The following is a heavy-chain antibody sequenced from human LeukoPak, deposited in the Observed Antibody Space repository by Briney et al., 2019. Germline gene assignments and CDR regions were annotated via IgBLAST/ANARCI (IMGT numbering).Heavy chain of an antibody. Sequence: ASVKVSCKASGYTFTSYGISWVRQAPGQGLEWMGWISAYNGNTNYAQKLQGRVTMTTDTSTSTAYMELRSLRSDDTAVYYCARVTGYSSGWFKGPPLHWGQGTLVTVSS. CDR3: ARVTGYSSGWFKGPPLH. CDR2: ISAYNGNT. CDR1: GYTFTSYG. D-gene: IGHD6-19*01. V-gene: IGHV1-18*01. J-gene: IGHJ4*02.